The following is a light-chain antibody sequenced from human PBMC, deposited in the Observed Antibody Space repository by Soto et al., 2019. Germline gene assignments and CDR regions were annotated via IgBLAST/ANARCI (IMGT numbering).Light chain of an antibody. CDR3: QQYNDWPLT. CDR1: QSVSDN. V-gene: IGKV3-15*01. CDR2: GAF. J-gene: IGKJ1*01. Sequence: EILMTHSPVPLFVSPGARVTLSCRASQSVSDNLAWYQQKPGQAPSLLIYGAFTRATGVPARFSGAGSGTEFTLTISSLQSEDFALYYCQQYNDWPLTFGQGTKVDIK.